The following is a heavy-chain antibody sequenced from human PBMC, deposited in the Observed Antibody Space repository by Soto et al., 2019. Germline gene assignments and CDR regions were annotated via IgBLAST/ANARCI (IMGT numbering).Heavy chain of an antibody. CDR1: GFTFSSYW. CDR3: ASRDITMVRGVYYYYGMDV. D-gene: IGHD3-10*01. J-gene: IGHJ6*02. V-gene: IGHV3-7*05. Sequence: EVQLVESGGGLVQPGGSLRLSCAASGFTFSSYWMSWVRQAPGKGLEWVANIKQDGSEKYYVDSVKGRFTISRDNAKNSLYLQMNSLRAEDTAVYYCASRDITMVRGVYYYYGMDVWGQGTTVTASS. CDR2: IKQDGSEK.